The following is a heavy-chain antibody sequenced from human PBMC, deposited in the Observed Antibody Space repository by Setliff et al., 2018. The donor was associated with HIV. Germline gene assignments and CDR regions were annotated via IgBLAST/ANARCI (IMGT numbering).Heavy chain of an antibody. J-gene: IGHJ6*02. V-gene: IGHV3-30*02. Sequence: PGGSLRLSCAASASTFSSSGMHWVSQAPGKVLEWVAFIRYDDTYKYYVDSVKGRFTLARDNAKNTMYMKRNSLRAEDTAVYYCARPYTVWVYGMDLWGQGTTVTVSS. CDR3: ARPYTVWVYGMDL. CDR2: IRYDDTYK. D-gene: IGHD1-20*01. CDR1: ASTFSSSG.